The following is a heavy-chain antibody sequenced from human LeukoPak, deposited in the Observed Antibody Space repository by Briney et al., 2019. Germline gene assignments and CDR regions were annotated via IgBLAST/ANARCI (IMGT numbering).Heavy chain of an antibody. CDR1: GGSISSYY. D-gene: IGHD5-12*01. CDR3: ARDHDWLRPNYYYYYMDV. V-gene: IGHV4-4*07. Sequence: MASETLSHTCTVSGGSISSYYWSWIRQPAGKGLESIGRIYTSGSTNYNPSLKSRVTMSVDTSKNQFSLKLSSVTAADTAVYYCARDHDWLRPNYYYYYMDVWGKGTTVTVSS. J-gene: IGHJ6*03. CDR2: IYTSGST.